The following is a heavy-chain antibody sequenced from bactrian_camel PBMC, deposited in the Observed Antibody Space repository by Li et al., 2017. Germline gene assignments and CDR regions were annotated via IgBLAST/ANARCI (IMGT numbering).Heavy chain of an antibody. CDR2: IDEDGST. V-gene: IGHV3S53*01. Sequence: VQLVESGGGSVQPGGSLRLSCEFSEYYTQYCLGWFRQAPGKEREGVAVIDEDGSTKYADSVEGRFTISKDSARNTVYLQMNNLQPEDTAMYYCAEGRGSRGEHCYSLNYWGQGTQVTVS. CDR3: AEGRGSRGEHCYSLNY. J-gene: IGHJ4*01. CDR1: EYYTQYC. D-gene: IGHD6*01.